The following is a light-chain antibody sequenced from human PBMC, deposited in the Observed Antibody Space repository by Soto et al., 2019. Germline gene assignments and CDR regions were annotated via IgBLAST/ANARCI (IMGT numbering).Light chain of an antibody. CDR2: DAS. Sequence: DIQMTQSPSSLAASAGDRVTITCQASQDISNYLNWHQQKPGKAPKLLIFDASSLETGVPSRFSGSGSGTDFTFTISSLQPEDIATYYCQQYDNLPLTFGGGTKVDIK. J-gene: IGKJ4*01. CDR1: QDISNY. V-gene: IGKV1-33*01. CDR3: QQYDNLPLT.